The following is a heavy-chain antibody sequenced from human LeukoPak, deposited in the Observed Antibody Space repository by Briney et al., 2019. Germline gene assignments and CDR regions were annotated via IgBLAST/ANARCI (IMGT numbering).Heavy chain of an antibody. D-gene: IGHD3-16*02. CDR1: GGSISSSSHY. Sequence: SETLSLTCTVSGGSISSSSHYWGWIRQPPGKGLEWIGSMYYRGSTYHNPSLKSRVTISVDTSKNQFSLKLSSVTAADTAVYYCARGRGYDYVWGSYRYFDYWGQGTLVTVSS. CDR2: MYYRGST. CDR3: ARGRGYDYVWGSYRYFDY. J-gene: IGHJ4*02. V-gene: IGHV4-39*07.